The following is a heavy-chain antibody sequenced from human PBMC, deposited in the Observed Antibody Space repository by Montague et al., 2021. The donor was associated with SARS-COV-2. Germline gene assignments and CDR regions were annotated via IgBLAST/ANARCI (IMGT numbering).Heavy chain of an antibody. J-gene: IGHJ3*02. CDR2: IYDGGAV. V-gene: IGHV4-59*01. Sequence: SETLSLTCTVSGGSITGYYWSWLRRSPGKGLEWIAYIYDGGAVNYNPSLGSRVTISTDTSKNQLSLKVNSVTAADTAVYYCVRDHPYGGPRGAYDIWGRGTVVTASS. D-gene: IGHD4-23*01. CDR1: GGSITGYY. CDR3: VRDHPYGGPRGAYDI.